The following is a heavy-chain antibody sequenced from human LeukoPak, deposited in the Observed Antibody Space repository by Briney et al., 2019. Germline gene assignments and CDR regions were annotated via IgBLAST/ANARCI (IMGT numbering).Heavy chain of an antibody. D-gene: IGHD6-6*01. CDR2: INPNSSDT. CDR3: ARATRGGSSSSLIRLVDY. Sequence: ASVNVSCKASGYTFTGYFILWVRQAPGQGLEWMGWINPNSSDTYYAQNFQGRVTMTRDTSISTASMELSRLTSDDTAVYYCARATRGGSSSSLIRLVDYWGQGILVTVSS. CDR1: GYTFTGYF. V-gene: IGHV1-2*02. J-gene: IGHJ4*02.